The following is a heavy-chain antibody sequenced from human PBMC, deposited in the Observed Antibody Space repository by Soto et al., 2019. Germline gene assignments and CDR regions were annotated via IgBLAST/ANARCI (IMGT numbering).Heavy chain of an antibody. D-gene: IGHD3-22*01. J-gene: IGHJ4*02. Sequence: SETLSLTCAVYGGSFSGYYWSWIRQPPGKGLEWIGEINHSGSTNYNPSLKSRVTISVDTSKNQFSLKLSSVTAADTAVYFCARLYDSSGYQHYFDYWGQGTPVTVSS. CDR2: INHSGST. CDR1: GGSFSGYY. CDR3: ARLYDSSGYQHYFDY. V-gene: IGHV4-34*01.